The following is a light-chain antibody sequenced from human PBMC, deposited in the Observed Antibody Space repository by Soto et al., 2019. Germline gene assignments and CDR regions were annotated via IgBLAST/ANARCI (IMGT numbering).Light chain of an antibody. CDR1: QRINIY. CDR3: QQSFSTPT. CDR2: SAS. J-gene: IGKJ5*01. Sequence: DIQITQSPSSLSSSVEYIFIITFRASQRINIYLNWHRQKPGKAPELLIYSASNLQSGVPSRFSGSGSGTDFTLTISGLQSEDFATYYCQQSFSTPTFGQGTRLEIK. V-gene: IGKV1-39*01.